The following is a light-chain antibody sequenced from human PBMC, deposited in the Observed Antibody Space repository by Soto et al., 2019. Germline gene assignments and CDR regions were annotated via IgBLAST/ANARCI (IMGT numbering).Light chain of an antibody. CDR2: DVS. CDR1: SSDVGGYNY. CDR3: SSYTSSSTLFV. Sequence: QSVLTQPASVSGSPGQSITISCTGTSSDVGGYNYVSWYQQHPGKAPKLMIYDVSNPPSGVSNRFSGYKSGTTASLTISGLQAEDGADYYCSSYTSSSTLFVFGTGTKLTVL. J-gene: IGLJ1*01. V-gene: IGLV2-14*01.